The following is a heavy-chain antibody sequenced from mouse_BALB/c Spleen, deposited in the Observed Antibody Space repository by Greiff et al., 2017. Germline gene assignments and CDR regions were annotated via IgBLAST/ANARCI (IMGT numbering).Heavy chain of an antibody. CDR2: ISSGGST. D-gene: IGHD2-1*01. CDR3: ARDGNPYYYAMDY. Sequence: EVKLMESGGGLVKPGGSLKLSCAASGFTFSSYAMSWVRQTPEKRLEWVASISSGGSTYYPDSVKGRFTISRDNARNILYLQMSSLRSEDTAMYYCARDGNPYYYAMDYWGQGTSVTVSS. J-gene: IGHJ4*01. CDR1: GFTFSSYA. V-gene: IGHV5-6-5*01.